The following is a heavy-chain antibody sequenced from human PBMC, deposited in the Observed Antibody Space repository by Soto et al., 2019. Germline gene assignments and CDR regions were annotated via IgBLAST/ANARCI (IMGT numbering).Heavy chain of an antibody. Sequence: SETLSLTCTVSGGSISSYYWSWIRQPPGKGLEWIGYIYYSGSTNYNPSLKSRVTISVDTSKNQFSLKLSSVTAADTAVYYCARVRDRGKENWFDPWGQGTLVTVSS. D-gene: IGHD3-10*01. CDR3: ARVRDRGKENWFDP. CDR1: GGSISSYY. V-gene: IGHV4-59*01. J-gene: IGHJ5*02. CDR2: IYYSGST.